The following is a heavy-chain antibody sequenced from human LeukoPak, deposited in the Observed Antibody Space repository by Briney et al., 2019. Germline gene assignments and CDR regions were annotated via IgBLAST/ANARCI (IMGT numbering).Heavy chain of an antibody. Sequence: APVKVSCKASGYTFSNYGITWVRQGPGQGLECMGWISGYNGNTNYERKFHGRVTMTINKSTTTAYMELSSLASDDTGVYYCARQSVVLSRSPDDAFDIWGQGTRVIVSS. V-gene: IGHV1-18*04. CDR2: ISGYNGNT. D-gene: IGHD2-21*01. J-gene: IGHJ3*02. CDR1: GYTFSNYG. CDR3: ARQSVVLSRSPDDAFDI.